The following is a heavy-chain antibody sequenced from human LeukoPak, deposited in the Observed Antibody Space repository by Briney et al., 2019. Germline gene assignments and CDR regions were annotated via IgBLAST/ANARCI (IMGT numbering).Heavy chain of an antibody. CDR3: ARHYDILTGYSAYAFDI. Sequence: SETLSLTCTVSGGSISSYYWSWLRQPPGEGLEWIGYIYYSGTTNYNPSLKSRVTISVDTSKNQFSLKLSSVTAADTAVYYCARHYDILTGYSAYAFDIWGQGTMVTVSS. CDR2: IYYSGTT. J-gene: IGHJ3*02. D-gene: IGHD3-9*01. CDR1: GGSISSYY. V-gene: IGHV4-59*08.